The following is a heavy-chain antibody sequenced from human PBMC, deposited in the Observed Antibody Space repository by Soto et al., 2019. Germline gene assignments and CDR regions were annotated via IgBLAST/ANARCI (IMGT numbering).Heavy chain of an antibody. J-gene: IGHJ3*02. CDR2: TIPIFGTA. CDR1: GGTFSSYA. CDR3: AREGCGGDCWGGGDAFDI. D-gene: IGHD2-21*02. V-gene: IGHV1-69*13. Sequence: ASVKVSCKASGGTFSSYAISWVRQAPGQGLEWMGGTIPIFGTANYAQKFQGRVTITADESTSTAYMELSSLRSEGTAVYYCAREGCGGDCWGGGDAFDIWGQGTMVTVSS.